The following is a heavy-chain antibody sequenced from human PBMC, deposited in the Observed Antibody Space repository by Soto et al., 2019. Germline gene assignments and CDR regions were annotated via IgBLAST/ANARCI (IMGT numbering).Heavy chain of an antibody. D-gene: IGHD1-26*01. CDR1: GYTFTNYG. V-gene: IGHV1-18*04. J-gene: IGHJ4*02. Sequence: QVRLVQSGLEVKKPGASVRLSCKTSGYTFTNYGVTWVRQAPGQGREWMGWVSAYNRNTNYAQKCEDRSIMTTDTSTSTAYLELRNLKSDDTDVYYCARERQWEPLLYWGEGTLVTVS. CDR3: ARERQWEPLLY. CDR2: VSAYNRNT.